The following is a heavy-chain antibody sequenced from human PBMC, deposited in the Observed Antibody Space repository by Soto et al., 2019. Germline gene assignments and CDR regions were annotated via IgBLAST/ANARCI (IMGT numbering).Heavy chain of an antibody. J-gene: IGHJ4*02. D-gene: IGHD6-19*01. CDR2: IYYSGST. CDR3: ARTPPLYSSGPTNNYYFDY. V-gene: IGHV4-39*01. Sequence: QLQVQESGPGLVKASETLSLTCTGSGGSISSSSYYWGWIRQPPGKGLEWIGSIYYSGSTYYNPSLKSRVTISVDTSKNQFSLKLSSVTAADTAVYYCARTPPLYSSGPTNNYYFDYWGQGTLVTVSS. CDR1: GGSISSSSYY.